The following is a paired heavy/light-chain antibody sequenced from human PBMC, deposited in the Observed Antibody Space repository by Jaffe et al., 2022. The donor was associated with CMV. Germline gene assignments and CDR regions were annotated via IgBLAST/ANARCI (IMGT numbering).Heavy chain of an antibody. Sequence: QVQLVQSGAEVKKPGASVKVSCKASGYNFIMYTMHWVRQAPGQRLEWMGWINAGNGHTKYSQKFQGRVTITRDTSATTAYMELSSLRSEDTAVYYCAREGYWNDGLAFEYWGQGTLVSVSS. V-gene: IGHV1-3*01. CDR1: GYNFIMYT. CDR3: AREGYWNDGLAFEY. D-gene: IGHD1-1*01. J-gene: IGHJ4*02. CDR2: INAGNGHT.
Light chain of an antibody. Sequence: DIVMTQSPLSLPVTPGESASISCRSSQSLLHTNGNNYLDWYLQKPGKSPQLLIYLGSSRASGVPDRFSGSGSGTDFTLKISRLEAEDVGVYYCMQALQTPRTFGQGTKLEI. CDR3: MQALQTPRT. V-gene: IGKV2-28*01. J-gene: IGKJ2*02. CDR2: LGS. CDR1: QSLLHTNGNNY.